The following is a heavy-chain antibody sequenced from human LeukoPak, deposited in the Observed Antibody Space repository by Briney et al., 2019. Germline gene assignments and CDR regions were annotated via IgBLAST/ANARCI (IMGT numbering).Heavy chain of an antibody. D-gene: IGHD3-22*01. CDR2: IIPILGIA. J-gene: IGHJ4*02. CDR1: GYTFTSYG. Sequence: SVKVSCKASGYTFTSYGISWVRQAPGQGLEWMGRIIPILGIANYAQKFQGRVTITADKSTSTAYMELSSLRSEDTAVYYCARVGGVKYYYDSSGYYSYWGQGTLVTVSS. V-gene: IGHV1-69*04. CDR3: ARVGGVKYYYDSSGYYSY.